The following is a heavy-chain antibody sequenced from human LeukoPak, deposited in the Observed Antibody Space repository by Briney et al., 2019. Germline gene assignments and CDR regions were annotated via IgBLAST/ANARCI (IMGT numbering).Heavy chain of an antibody. CDR1: GFTFSSYA. J-gene: IGHJ4*02. V-gene: IGHV3-23*01. CDR2: ISGSASSR. CDR3: AKEYDSSGYFDY. Sequence: PGGSLRLSCAASGFTFSSYAMSWVRQAPGKGLEWVSAISGSASSRYYADSVKGRFTISRDNSKNTLSLQMNSLRAEDTAVYYRAKEYDSSGYFDYWGQGALVTVSS. D-gene: IGHD3-22*01.